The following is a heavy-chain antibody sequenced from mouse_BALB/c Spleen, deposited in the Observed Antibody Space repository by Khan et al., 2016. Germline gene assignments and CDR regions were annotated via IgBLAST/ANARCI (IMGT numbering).Heavy chain of an antibody. V-gene: IGHV2-9*02. Sequence: QVQLKQSGPGLVAPSQSLSITCTVSGFSLTNSGVHWVRQPPRKGLDWLGVIWAGGSTDYNSALMSRLSITRDTTPNQVFLKMNSLQPDDTAMYYCAREDKDFDAWFASWGQGTLVTVSA. CDR3: AREDKDFDAWFAS. CDR2: IWAGGST. D-gene: IGHD3-3*01. J-gene: IGHJ3*01. CDR1: GFSLTNSG.